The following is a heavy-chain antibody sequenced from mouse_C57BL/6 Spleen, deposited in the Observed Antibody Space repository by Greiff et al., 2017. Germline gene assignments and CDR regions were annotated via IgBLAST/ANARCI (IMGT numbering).Heavy chain of an antibody. CDR3: ANSNYDWFAY. CDR1: GFTFSDYG. J-gene: IGHJ3*01. Sequence: EVKLVESGGGLVKPGGSLKLSCAASGFTFSDYGMHWVRPAPEKGLEWVAYISSGSSTIYYADTVKGRFTISRDNAKNTLFLQMTSLRSEDTAMYYCANSNYDWFAYWGQGTLVTVSA. D-gene: IGHD2-5*01. CDR2: ISSGSSTI. V-gene: IGHV5-17*01.